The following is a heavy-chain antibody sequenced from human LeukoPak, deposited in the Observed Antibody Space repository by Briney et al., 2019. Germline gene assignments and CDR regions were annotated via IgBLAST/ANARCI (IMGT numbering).Heavy chain of an antibody. J-gene: IGHJ5*02. CDR2: ISPSGGST. V-gene: IGHV1-46*01. Sequence: ASVKVSCKAFGYTFTSNYMHWVRQAPGQGPEWMGVISPSGGSTTYAQKFQGRVTMTTDTSTTTAYMELRSLRSDDTAVYYCARDLVHHRLLATNYNWFDPWGQGTLVTVSS. D-gene: IGHD4/OR15-4a*01. CDR3: ARDLVHHRLLATNYNWFDP. CDR1: GYTFTSNY.